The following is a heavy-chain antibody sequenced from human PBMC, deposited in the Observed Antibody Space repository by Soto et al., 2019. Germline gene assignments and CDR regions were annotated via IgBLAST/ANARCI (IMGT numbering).Heavy chain of an antibody. Sequence: EVQLVESGGGLVQPGGSLRLSCVVSGFTLSSNYMSWVRQAPGKGLEWVSIIYSNSSTYYADSVKGRFTISRDNSKNTLYLQMISLRAEDTAVYYCARDPYYWGQGTLVTVSS. CDR2: IYSNSST. CDR1: GFTLSSNY. J-gene: IGHJ4*02. V-gene: IGHV3-66*01. CDR3: ARDPYY.